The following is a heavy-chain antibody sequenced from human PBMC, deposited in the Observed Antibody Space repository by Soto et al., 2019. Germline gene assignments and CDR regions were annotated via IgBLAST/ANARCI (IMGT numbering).Heavy chain of an antibody. Sequence: EVQLVESGGGLVQPGGSLRLSCAASGFTFSSYWMHWVRQAPGKGLVWVSRINSDGSSTSYADSVKGRFTISRDNAKNTLYLQMNSLRAEDTAVYYCARVIQSRAGRKYGDFDYWGQGTLVTVSS. CDR1: GFTFSSYW. V-gene: IGHV3-74*01. CDR3: ARVIQSRAGRKYGDFDY. J-gene: IGHJ4*01. CDR2: INSDGSST. D-gene: IGHD4-17*01.